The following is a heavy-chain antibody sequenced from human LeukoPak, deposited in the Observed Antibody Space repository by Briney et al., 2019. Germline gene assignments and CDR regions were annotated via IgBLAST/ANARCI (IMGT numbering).Heavy chain of an antibody. D-gene: IGHD3-16*01. CDR2: INPSGGRI. V-gene: IGHV1-46*01. CDR1: GYTFTSYY. J-gene: IGHJ4*02. Sequence: ASVNVSCKASGYTFTSYYMHWVRQAPGQGLEWMGIINPSGGRISYAQKFQGRVTMTRDTSTSTVYMELNSLRSEDTAVYYCARGGSGNYFYYFDYWGQGTLVTVSS. CDR3: ARGGSGNYFYYFDY.